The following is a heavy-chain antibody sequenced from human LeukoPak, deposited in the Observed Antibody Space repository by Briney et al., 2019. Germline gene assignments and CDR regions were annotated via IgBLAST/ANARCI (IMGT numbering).Heavy chain of an antibody. CDR3: ARGGGLDV. CDR2: INHNGNVN. J-gene: IGHJ6*02. D-gene: IGHD3-16*01. Sequence: GGSLRLSCAASGFTFSSYWMNWARQAPGKGLEWVASINHNGNVNYYVDSVKGRFTISRDNARNSLYLQMSSLRAEDTAVYFCARGGGLDVWGQGATVTVSS. CDR1: GFTFSSYW. V-gene: IGHV3-7*03.